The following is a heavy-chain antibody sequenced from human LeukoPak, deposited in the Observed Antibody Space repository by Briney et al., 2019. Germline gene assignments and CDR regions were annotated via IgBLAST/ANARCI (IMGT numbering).Heavy chain of an antibody. CDR1: GFTFSSYW. CDR3: ARDSQPGIAVAGNWFDP. D-gene: IGHD6-19*01. Sequence: GGPLRLPCAASGFTFSSYWMSWVRQAPGKGLEWLANIKQDGSEKYYVDSVKGRFTISRDNAKNSLYLQMNSLRAEDTAVYYCARDSQPGIAVAGNWFDPWGQGTLVTVSS. V-gene: IGHV3-7*03. J-gene: IGHJ5*02. CDR2: IKQDGSEK.